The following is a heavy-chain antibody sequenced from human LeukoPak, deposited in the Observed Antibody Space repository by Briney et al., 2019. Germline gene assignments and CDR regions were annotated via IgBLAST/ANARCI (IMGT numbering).Heavy chain of an antibody. Sequence: PGGSLRLSCAASGFTFDDYTMHWVRQAPGKGLEWVSLISWDGGSTYYADSVKGRFTISRDNSKNSLYLQMNGLRTEDTALYYCAKDYYDFWSGYSEADNWFDPWGQGTLVTVSS. V-gene: IGHV3-43*01. CDR3: AKDYYDFWSGYSEADNWFDP. D-gene: IGHD3-3*01. CDR2: ISWDGGST. J-gene: IGHJ5*02. CDR1: GFTFDDYT.